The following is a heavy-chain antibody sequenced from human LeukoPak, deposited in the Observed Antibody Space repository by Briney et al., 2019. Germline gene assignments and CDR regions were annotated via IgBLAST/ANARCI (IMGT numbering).Heavy chain of an antibody. Sequence: GESLKISCKGSGYSFTTYWIGWVRQMPGKGLEWMGIIYPGDSDTRYSPSFQGQVTISADKSISTAYLQWSSLKASDTAMYYCARLRLIGASSGSLQHWGQGTLVTVSS. CDR3: ARLRLIGASSGSLQH. D-gene: IGHD3-10*01. CDR2: IYPGDSDT. CDR1: GYSFTTYW. V-gene: IGHV5-51*01. J-gene: IGHJ1*01.